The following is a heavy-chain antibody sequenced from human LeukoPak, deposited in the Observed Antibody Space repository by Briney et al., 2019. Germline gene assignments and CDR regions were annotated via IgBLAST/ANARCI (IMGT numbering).Heavy chain of an antibody. D-gene: IGHD6-13*01. Sequence: GGSLSLSCAAAGFTFSSYWMSWVRQAAGKGLEWVANIKQDGSEKYYVDSVKGRFTISRDNAKNSLYLQMNSLRAEDTAVYYCARVSAAGTGSFDYWGQGTLVTVSS. V-gene: IGHV3-7*01. CDR3: ARVSAAGTGSFDY. J-gene: IGHJ4*02. CDR2: IKQDGSEK. CDR1: GFTFSSYW.